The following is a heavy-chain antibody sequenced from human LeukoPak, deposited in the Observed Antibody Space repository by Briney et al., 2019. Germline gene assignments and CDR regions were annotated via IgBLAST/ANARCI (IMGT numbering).Heavy chain of an antibody. CDR2: ISSSSSYI. J-gene: IGHJ5*02. D-gene: IGHD1-1*01. V-gene: IGHV3-21*04. CDR1: GFTFSSYS. Sequence: RPVGSLRLSCAASGFTFSSYSMNWVRQAPGKGLEWVSSISSSSSYIYYADPAKGRFTISRDNAKNTLYLQMNSLRAEDTAVYYCTRHYNWGYSAWGQGTLVTVSS. CDR3: TRHYNWGYSA.